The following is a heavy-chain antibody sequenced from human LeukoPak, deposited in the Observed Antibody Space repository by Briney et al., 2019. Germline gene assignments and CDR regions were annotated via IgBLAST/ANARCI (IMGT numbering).Heavy chain of an antibody. J-gene: IGHJ5*02. V-gene: IGHV4-61*02. Sequence: PSRTLSLTCTVSGGSISSGSYYWSWIRQPAGKGLEWIGRIYTSGSTNYNPSLKSRVTISVDTSKNQFSLKLSSVTAADTAVYYCARDGCSGGSCKYNWFDPWGQGTLVTVSS. CDR2: IYTSGST. CDR3: ARDGCSGGSCKYNWFDP. CDR1: GGSISSGSYY. D-gene: IGHD2-15*01.